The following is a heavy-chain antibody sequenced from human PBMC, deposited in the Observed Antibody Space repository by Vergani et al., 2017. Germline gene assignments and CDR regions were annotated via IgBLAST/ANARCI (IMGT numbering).Heavy chain of an antibody. CDR3: ARQKDYYMDV. CDR1: TDSVSNTFYY. Sequence: QVQLQESGPGLVKPSETLSLTCTVSTDSVSNTFYYWGWIRQTPGKGLEWIGSVYNTGTPYYSPSLKSRVTMSVDTSKNQFSLKLSSVTAADTAVYYCARQKDYYMDVWGKGATVTVS. CDR2: VYNTGTP. V-gene: IGHV4-39*01. J-gene: IGHJ6*03.